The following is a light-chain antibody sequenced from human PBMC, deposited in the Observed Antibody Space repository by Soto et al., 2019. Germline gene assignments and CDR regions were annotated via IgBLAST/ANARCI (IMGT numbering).Light chain of an antibody. CDR2: DDN. J-gene: IGLJ2*01. CDR3: QVWDSGTDHAV. V-gene: IGLV3-21*02. Sequence: SYELTQPPSVSVAPGQSARITCGGNNIGSQSVHWYQQKPGQAPVLVVYDDNDRPSGIPERFSGSKSGNTATLSITRVGAGDEDDYYCQVWDSGTDHAVFGGGTKLTVL. CDR1: NIGSQS.